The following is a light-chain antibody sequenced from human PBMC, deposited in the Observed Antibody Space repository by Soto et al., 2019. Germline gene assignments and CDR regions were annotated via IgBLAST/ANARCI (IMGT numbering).Light chain of an antibody. Sequence: EIVLTQSPGTLSLSPGQRATLSCRASQSVSSGNLAWYQQKPGQAPRLLIYGASNRATGIPDRFSGSGSGTDFTLTISRLEPEDFAVYYCQQYGSSGTFGQGTRWIS. CDR1: QSVSSGN. CDR3: QQYGSSGT. V-gene: IGKV3-20*01. CDR2: GAS. J-gene: IGKJ1*01.